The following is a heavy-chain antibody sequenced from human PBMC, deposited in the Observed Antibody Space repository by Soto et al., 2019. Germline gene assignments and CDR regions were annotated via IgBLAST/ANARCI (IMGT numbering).Heavy chain of an antibody. J-gene: IGHJ6*02. D-gene: IGHD3-9*01. V-gene: IGHV5-51*01. Sequence: GESLKISCKGSGYSFTSYWIGWVRQMPGKGLEWMGIIYPGDSDTRYSPSFQGQVTISADKSISTAYLQWSSLKASDTAMYYCARQLLYYDILTGYQSSGMDVWGQGTTVTVSS. CDR3: ARQLLYYDILTGYQSSGMDV. CDR2: IYPGDSDT. CDR1: GYSFTSYW.